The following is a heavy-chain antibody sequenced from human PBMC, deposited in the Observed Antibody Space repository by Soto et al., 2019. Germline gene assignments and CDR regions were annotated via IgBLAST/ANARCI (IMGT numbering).Heavy chain of an antibody. V-gene: IGHV1-2*04. Sequence: GASVKVSCKASGYTFTGYYMHWVRQAPGQGLEWMGWINPSSGGTNYAQKFQGWVTMTRDTSISTAYMELSRLRSDDTAVYYCARGVDYYYGMDVWGQGTTVTVSS. CDR2: INPSSGGT. CDR1: GYTFTGYY. CDR3: ARGVDYYYGMDV. J-gene: IGHJ6*02.